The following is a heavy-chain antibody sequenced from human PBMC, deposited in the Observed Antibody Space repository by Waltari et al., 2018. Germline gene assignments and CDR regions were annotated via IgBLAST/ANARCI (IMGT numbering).Heavy chain of an antibody. CDR2: IIPIFGTA. D-gene: IGHD2-15*01. V-gene: IGHV1-69*01. J-gene: IGHJ4*02. CDR1: GGTFSSYA. Sequence: QVQLVQSGAEVKKPGSSVKVSCKASGGTFSSYAISWVRQAPGQGLEWMGGIIPIFGTANYAQKFQGRVTITADESTNTAYMELSSLRSEDTAVYYCARGGGIVVVVAANNYFDYWGQGTLVTVSS. CDR3: ARGGGIVVVVAANNYFDY.